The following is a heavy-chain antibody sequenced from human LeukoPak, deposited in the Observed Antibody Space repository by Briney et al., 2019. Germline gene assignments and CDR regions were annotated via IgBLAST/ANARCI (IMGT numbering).Heavy chain of an antibody. CDR1: GGSICSYY. V-gene: IGHV4-59*08. Sequence: SETLSLTCTVSGGSICSYYWSGIRRPPGKGLEWIGYIYYSGSTNYNPSHKGRVTISVDTSKNQFSLKLSSVTAADTAVYYCARRDTRSWYNDDAFDIWGQGTMVTVSS. CDR3: ARRDTRSWYNDDAFDI. CDR2: IYYSGST. J-gene: IGHJ3*02. D-gene: IGHD6-13*01.